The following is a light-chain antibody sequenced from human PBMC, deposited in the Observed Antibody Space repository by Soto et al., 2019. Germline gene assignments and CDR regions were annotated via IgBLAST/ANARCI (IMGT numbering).Light chain of an antibody. CDR1: QSVSYY. V-gene: IGKV3-15*01. CDR3: HQYNKWPPT. Sequence: EIVMTQSPATLSVSPGERATLSCRASQSVSYYLAWYQQKPGQAPRLLIYGASTRATGIPDRFSGSVSGTDFTLTISSLQSEDFAVYYCHQYNKWPPTFGGGTKVEIK. J-gene: IGKJ4*01. CDR2: GAS.